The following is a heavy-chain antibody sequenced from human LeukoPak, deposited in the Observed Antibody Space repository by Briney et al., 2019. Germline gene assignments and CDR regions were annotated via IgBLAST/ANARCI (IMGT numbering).Heavy chain of an antibody. D-gene: IGHD4-17*01. Sequence: PGGSLRLSCAASGFTFSSYAMSWVRQAPGKGLEWVSAISGSGGSTYYADSVKGRFTISRDNSKNTLYLQVNSQRAEDTAVYYCATARTLRVTTSFDYWGQGTLVTVSS. CDR3: ATARTLRVTTSFDY. J-gene: IGHJ4*02. V-gene: IGHV3-23*01. CDR2: ISGSGGST. CDR1: GFTFSSYA.